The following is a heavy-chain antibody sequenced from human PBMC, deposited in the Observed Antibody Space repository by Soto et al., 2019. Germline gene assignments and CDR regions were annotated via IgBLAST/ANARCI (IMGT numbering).Heavy chain of an antibody. J-gene: IGHJ4*02. V-gene: IGHV4-31*03. D-gene: IGHD5-18*01. CDR3: ARDSSGPGYSYGKFDY. Sequence: SETLSLTCTVSGVSVSTGGYFWTWIRQHPGKGLEWIGNIYYGGMTYYNPSLRGRVSISLDPSESQFSLKLNSVTAADTAVYYCARDSSGPGYSYGKFDYWGQGALVTAPQ. CDR2: IYYGGMT. CDR1: GVSVSTGGYF.